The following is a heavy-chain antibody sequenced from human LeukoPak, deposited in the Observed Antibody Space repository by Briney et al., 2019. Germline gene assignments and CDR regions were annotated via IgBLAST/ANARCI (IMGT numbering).Heavy chain of an antibody. Sequence: SETLSLTCAVYGGSSSGYYWSWIRQPPGKGLEWIGEINHSGSTNYNPSLKSRVTISVDTSKNQFSLKLSSVTAADTAVYYCARGLKYMGWLPWAVHWGQGTLVTVSS. CDR1: GGSSSGYY. V-gene: IGHV4-34*01. J-gene: IGHJ4*02. D-gene: IGHD5-24*01. CDR2: INHSGST. CDR3: ARGLKYMGWLPWAVH.